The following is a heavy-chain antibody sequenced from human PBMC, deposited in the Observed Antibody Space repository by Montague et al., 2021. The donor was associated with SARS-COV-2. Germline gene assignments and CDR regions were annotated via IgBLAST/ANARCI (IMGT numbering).Heavy chain of an antibody. CDR1: GGSISAYN. CDR3: ARGWSGFDF. CDR2: IYHSGNT. Sequence: SETLSLTCTVYGGSISAYNWSWIRQPPGKGLEWIGEIYHSGNTNYNPSLKSRVTISVDTSKNQFSLKVSSVTAADTAVYYCARGWSGFDFWGQGTMVTVSS. J-gene: IGHJ3*01. D-gene: IGHD1-26*01. V-gene: IGHV4-34*01.